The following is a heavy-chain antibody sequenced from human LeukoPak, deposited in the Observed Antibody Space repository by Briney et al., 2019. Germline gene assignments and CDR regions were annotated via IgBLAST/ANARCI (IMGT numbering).Heavy chain of an antibody. V-gene: IGHV3-23*01. Sequence: PGGSLRLSCAASGFTFSSYAMSWVRQAPGKGLEWVSAISGSGGSTYYADSVKGRFTISRDNSKNTLYLQMNSLRAEDTAVYYCARPTWEGSSDYVFDYWGQGTLVTVSS. D-gene: IGHD4-17*01. CDR1: GFTFSSYA. J-gene: IGHJ4*02. CDR2: ISGSGGST. CDR3: ARPTWEGSSDYVFDY.